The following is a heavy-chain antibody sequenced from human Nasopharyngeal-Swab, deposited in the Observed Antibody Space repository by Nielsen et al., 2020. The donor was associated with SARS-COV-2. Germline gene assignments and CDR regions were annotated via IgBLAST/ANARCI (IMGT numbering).Heavy chain of an antibody. V-gene: IGHV1-2*06. Sequence: ASLKVSCNASGYTFTGYYMHWVRQAPGQGREWVGRINPNTGGTNYAQKFQGRGTMTTDTSISTAYMEVSSMRSDDTAVYYCAREISRTTSWFDPWGQGTLVTVSS. D-gene: IGHD1-7*01. CDR1: GYTFTGYY. J-gene: IGHJ5*02. CDR3: AREISRTTSWFDP. CDR2: INPNTGGT.